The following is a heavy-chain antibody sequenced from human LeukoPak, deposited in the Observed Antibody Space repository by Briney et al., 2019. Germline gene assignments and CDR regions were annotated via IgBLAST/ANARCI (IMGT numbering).Heavy chain of an antibody. Sequence: ASVKVSCKASGYTFTGYYMHWVRQAPGQGLEWMGWINPNSGGTNYAQKFQGRVTMTRVTSISTAYMELSRLRSDDTAVYYCARDGRRGPGDYYYMDVWGKGTTVTVSS. CDR2: INPNSGGT. V-gene: IGHV1-2*02. CDR1: GYTFTGYY. D-gene: IGHD1-1*01. CDR3: ARDGRRGPGDYYYMDV. J-gene: IGHJ6*03.